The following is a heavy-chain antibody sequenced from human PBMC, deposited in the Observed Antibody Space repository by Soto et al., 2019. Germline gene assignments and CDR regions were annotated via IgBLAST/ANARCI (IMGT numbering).Heavy chain of an antibody. J-gene: IGHJ4*02. CDR2: IYYSGST. V-gene: IGHV4-59*08. D-gene: IGHD3-10*01. CDR1: GGSISSYY. CDR3: ARHLSGPIWFGEFPFDY. Sequence: QVQLQESGPGLVKPSETLSLTCTVSGGSISSYYWSWIRQPPGKGLEWIGYIYYSGSTNYNPSLKSRVTISVDTSKNQFSLKLSSVTAADTAVYYCARHLSGPIWFGEFPFDYWGQGTLVTVSS.